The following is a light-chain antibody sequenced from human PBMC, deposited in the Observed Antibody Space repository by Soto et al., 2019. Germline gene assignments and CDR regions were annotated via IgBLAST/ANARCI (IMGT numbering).Light chain of an antibody. CDR2: GAS. J-gene: IGKJ3*01. Sequence: EIVMTQSPATLSVSPGERATLSCRASQSVSSNLAWYQQKPGQAPRLLIYGASTRATGIPARFSGSGSGTEFTLTISNLQSEDFAVYYCQQYNNWPPVTFGPGTKSGYQT. CDR1: QSVSSN. V-gene: IGKV3-15*01. CDR3: QQYNNWPPVT.